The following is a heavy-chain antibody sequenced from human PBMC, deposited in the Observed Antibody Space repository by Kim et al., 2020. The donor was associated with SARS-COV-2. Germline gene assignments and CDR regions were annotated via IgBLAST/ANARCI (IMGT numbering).Heavy chain of an antibody. J-gene: IGHJ3*02. CDR3: ARGGKSSSWYGAFDI. Sequence: DSVKGRFTISRDNAKNSLYLQMNSLRAEDTAVYYCARGGKSSSWYGAFDIWGQGTMVTVSS. V-gene: IGHV3-48*03. D-gene: IGHD6-13*01.